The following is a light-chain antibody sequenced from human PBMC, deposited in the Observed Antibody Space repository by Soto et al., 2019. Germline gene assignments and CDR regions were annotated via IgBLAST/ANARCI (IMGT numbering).Light chain of an antibody. Sequence: DIQMTQSPSTLSASVGDIVTITCRASHSITTWLAWYQQRPGKAPKLLIYDVSSLQSGVPSRFSGSGSGTEFTLTISSLQPDDFATYYCQQYNSYRAFGQGTKVDTK. CDR2: DVS. CDR3: QQYNSYRA. J-gene: IGKJ1*01. V-gene: IGKV1-5*01. CDR1: HSITTW.